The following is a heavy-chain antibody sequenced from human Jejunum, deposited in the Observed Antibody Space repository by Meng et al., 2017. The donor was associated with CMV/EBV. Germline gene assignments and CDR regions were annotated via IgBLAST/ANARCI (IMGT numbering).Heavy chain of an antibody. J-gene: IGHJ4*02. CDR2: IYPGDSDT. Sequence: KGSGYTVTNYWIGWVRQMAGKGPEWMGSIYPGDSDTRYSPSFQGQVSISADRSITTAYLQWSSLKASDTAMYYCASSYYLSGVFDNWGQGTLVTVSS. D-gene: IGHD3-22*01. CDR3: ASSYYLSGVFDN. V-gene: IGHV5-51*01. CDR1: GYTVTNYW.